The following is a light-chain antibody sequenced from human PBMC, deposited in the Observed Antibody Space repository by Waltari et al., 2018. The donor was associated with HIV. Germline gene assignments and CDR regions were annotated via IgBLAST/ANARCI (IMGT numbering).Light chain of an antibody. CDR2: DVS. J-gene: IGLJ2*01. V-gene: IGLV2-14*03. CDR3: SSYTSSSALDVV. Sequence: QSALTQPASVSGSPGQSITISCTGTSSDVGGSAYVSWYQQHPGKAPKLMIFDVSNRPSGFSNRFSGSKSGNTASLTISGLQAEDEADYYCSSYTSSSALDVVFGGGTKLTVL. CDR1: SSDVGGSAY.